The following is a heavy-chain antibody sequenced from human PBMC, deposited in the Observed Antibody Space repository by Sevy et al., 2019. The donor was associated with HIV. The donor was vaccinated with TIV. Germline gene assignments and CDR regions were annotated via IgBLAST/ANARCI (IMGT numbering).Heavy chain of an antibody. CDR2: ISSSSSTI. Sequence: GGPLRLSCAASGFTFSSYSMNWVRQAPGKGLEWVSYISSSSSTIYYADSVKGRFTISRDNAKNSLYLQMNSLRAEDTAVYYCARVRGYYDSSGYYGPWGQGTLVTVSS. CDR1: GFTFSSYS. J-gene: IGHJ5*02. CDR3: ARVRGYYDSSGYYGP. D-gene: IGHD3-22*01. V-gene: IGHV3-48*01.